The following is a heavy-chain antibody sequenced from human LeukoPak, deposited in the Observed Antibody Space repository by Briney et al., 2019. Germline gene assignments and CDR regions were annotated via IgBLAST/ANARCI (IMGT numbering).Heavy chain of an antibody. CDR1: GFSFDDLG. Sequence: GGALRLSCAASGFSFDDLGMTWVRQAPGKGLEWVSFISSSSSYIHYADSVRGRFTVSRDNAKNSLYLQMNSLRAEDTAVYYCARERGYDDDYYYYTMDVWGKGTTVTVSS. D-gene: IGHD5-12*01. J-gene: IGHJ6*03. CDR2: ISSSSSYI. V-gene: IGHV3-21*01. CDR3: ARERGYDDDYYYYTMDV.